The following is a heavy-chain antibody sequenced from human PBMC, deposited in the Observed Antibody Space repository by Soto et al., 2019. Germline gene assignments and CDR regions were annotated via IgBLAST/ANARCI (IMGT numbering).Heavy chain of an antibody. D-gene: IGHD3-9*01. Sequence: PSETLSLTCAVSGDSISNCSWDCLREHPGKGLEWIGNIHYDGSTKYNPSLKSRGTVSVDTSKKQFSLKLSSVTAADTAVYYCAGNYDVPTGRGDLAVWGQGTTVTVSS. CDR3: AGNYDVPTGRGDLAV. CDR1: GDSISNCS. CDR2: IHYDGST. V-gene: IGHV4-59*08. J-gene: IGHJ6*02.